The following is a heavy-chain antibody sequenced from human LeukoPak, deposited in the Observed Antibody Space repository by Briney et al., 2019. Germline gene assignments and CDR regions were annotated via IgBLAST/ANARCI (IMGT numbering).Heavy chain of an antibody. CDR2: IKQDGTEK. V-gene: IGHV3-7*03. D-gene: IGHD1-26*01. J-gene: IGHJ3*02. CDR3: AKDRSGSYARTFDACDI. CDR1: GFTFSSYW. Sequence: PGGSLRLSCTASGFTFSSYWMSWVRQAPGKGLEWVADIKQDGTEKYYVDSVKGRFTISRDNAKNSLYLQMNSLRAEDTAVYYCAKDRSGSYARTFDACDIWGQGTMVTVSS.